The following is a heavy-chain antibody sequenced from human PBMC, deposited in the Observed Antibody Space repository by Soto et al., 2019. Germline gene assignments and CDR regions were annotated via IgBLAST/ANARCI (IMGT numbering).Heavy chain of an antibody. V-gene: IGHV5-51*01. J-gene: IGHJ6*02. Sequence: GESLKISCQGSGYSFTSYWIGWVRQMPGKGLEWMGIIYPGDSDTRYSPSFQGQVTISADKSISTAYLQWSSLKASDTAVYYCASHMGDYDILTGYYYGMDVWGQGTTVTVSS. CDR2: IYPGDSDT. CDR3: ASHMGDYDILTGYYYGMDV. CDR1: GYSFTSYW. D-gene: IGHD3-9*01.